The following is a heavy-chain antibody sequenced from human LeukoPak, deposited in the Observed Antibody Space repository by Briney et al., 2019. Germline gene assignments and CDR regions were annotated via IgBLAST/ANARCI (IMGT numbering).Heavy chain of an antibody. J-gene: IGHJ4*02. CDR2: IYSGGST. D-gene: IGHD6-19*01. Sequence: PGGSLRLSCAASGFTVSSNYMSWVRQAPGKGLEWVSVIYSGGSTYYADSVKGRFTISRNNSKNTLYLQMNSLRAEDTAAYYCARGPRQWLAHFDYWGQGTLVTVSS. V-gene: IGHV3-66*01. CDR1: GFTVSSNY. CDR3: ARGPRQWLAHFDY.